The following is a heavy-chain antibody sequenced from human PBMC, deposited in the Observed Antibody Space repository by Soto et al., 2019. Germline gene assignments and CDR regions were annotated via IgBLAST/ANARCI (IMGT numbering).Heavy chain of an antibody. Sequence: VNPTETLTLTCTVSGFSLSNARMGVSWIRQPPGKALEWLAHIFSNDEKSYSTSLKSRLTISKDTSKSQVVLTMTNMDPVDTATYYCARIQQNYDFWSGTYYYYGMDVWGQGTTVTVSS. J-gene: IGHJ6*02. CDR1: GFSLSNARMG. CDR2: IFSNDEK. D-gene: IGHD3-3*01. CDR3: ARIQQNYDFWSGTYYYYGMDV. V-gene: IGHV2-26*01.